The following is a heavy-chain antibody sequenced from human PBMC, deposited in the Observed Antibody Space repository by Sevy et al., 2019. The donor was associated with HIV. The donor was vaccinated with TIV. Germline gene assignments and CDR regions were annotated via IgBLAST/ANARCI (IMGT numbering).Heavy chain of an antibody. CDR3: ARQRGYSYIDYYYYGMDV. Sequence: GGSLRLSCAASGFTFSDYYMSWIRQAPGKGLEWVSYISSSGSTIYYEDPVKGRFTISRDNAKNSLYLQMNSLRAEDTAVYYCARQRGYSYIDYYYYGMDVWGQGTTVTVSS. J-gene: IGHJ6*02. D-gene: IGHD5-18*01. CDR1: GFTFSDYY. CDR2: ISSSGSTI. V-gene: IGHV3-11*01.